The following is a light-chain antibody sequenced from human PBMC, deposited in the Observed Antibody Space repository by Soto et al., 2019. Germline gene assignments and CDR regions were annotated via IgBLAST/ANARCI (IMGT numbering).Light chain of an antibody. CDR3: QQYNNWPRP. V-gene: IGKV3-15*01. J-gene: IGKJ1*01. CDR2: GAS. CDR1: QSVSSN. Sequence: EIVMTQYTAPLSVSPGERATLSCMASQSVSSNLAWSQQKPGQAPRLLIYGASTRATGIPARFSGSGSGTEFTLTISSLQSEDFAVYYCQQYNNWPRPFGQGAKVDVK.